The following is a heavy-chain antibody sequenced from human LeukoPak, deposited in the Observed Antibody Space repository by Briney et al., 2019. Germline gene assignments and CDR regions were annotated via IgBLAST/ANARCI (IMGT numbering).Heavy chain of an antibody. CDR1: GFIFSSYA. CDR2: IWSDGSRQ. J-gene: IGHJ5*02. D-gene: IGHD2-15*01. V-gene: IGHV3-33*01. Sequence: GPSLRLSCAASGFIFSSYAMHWVRQAPGTGLEWVAVIWSDGSRQYYLDSVKGRFTISRDNSKNTLYLQMNSLRAEDTAVYSCARGVAQNGNPNYFDPRGRGTLVTVSS. CDR3: ARGVAQNGNPNYFDP.